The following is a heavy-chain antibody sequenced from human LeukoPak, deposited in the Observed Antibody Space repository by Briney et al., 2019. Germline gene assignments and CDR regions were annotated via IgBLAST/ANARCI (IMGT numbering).Heavy chain of an antibody. CDR2: VFHDGTT. J-gene: IGHJ4*01. D-gene: IGHD3-16*01. CDR1: GGPIMTAPYY. V-gene: IGHV4-39*07. CDR3: VRSGVVLQTGFDF. Sequence: PSETLSLTCAVSGGPIMTAPYYWGWIRQPPGKGLEWLGSVFHDGTTYYSPSLKSRVTVSADTSRNRFSLSLTSSSAADTAVYYCVRSGVVLQTGFDFWGHGALSPSPQ.